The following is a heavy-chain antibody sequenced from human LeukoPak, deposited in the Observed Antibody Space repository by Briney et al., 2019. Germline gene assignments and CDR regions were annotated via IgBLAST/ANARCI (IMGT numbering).Heavy chain of an antibody. V-gene: IGHV4-39*07. CDR1: GGSISSSSYY. CDR3: ARVVWGGDYHYSMDV. CDR2: IYYSGST. D-gene: IGHD7-27*01. J-gene: IGHJ6*03. Sequence: SETLSLTCTVSGGSISSSSYYWGWIRQPPGKGLEWIGSIYYSGSTYYNPSFKSRVTMSVDTSKNQLSLKLRSVTAADTAVYYCARVVWGGDYHYSMDVWGKGTTVIVSS.